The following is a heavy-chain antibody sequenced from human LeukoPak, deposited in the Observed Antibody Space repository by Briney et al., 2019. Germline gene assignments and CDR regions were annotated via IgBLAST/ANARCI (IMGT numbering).Heavy chain of an antibody. CDR3: ARGFDP. CDR2: IFYTGST. D-gene: IGHD3-3*01. V-gene: IGHV4-39*01. Sequence: SETLSLTCSVSGGSISSSSSSWGWIRQPPGKGLEWIGNIFYTGSTYYNPSLRSRVTISVDTSKNQFSLKLSSVTATDMAVYYCARGFDPWGQGTLVTVSS. CDR1: GGSISSSSSS. J-gene: IGHJ5*02.